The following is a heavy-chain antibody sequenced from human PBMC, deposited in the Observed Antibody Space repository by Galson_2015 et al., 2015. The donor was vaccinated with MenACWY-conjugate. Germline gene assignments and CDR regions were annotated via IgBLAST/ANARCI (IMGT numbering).Heavy chain of an antibody. CDR3: AKDRNMYSSSWRDY. CDR2: IRYDGSNK. V-gene: IGHV3-30*02. D-gene: IGHD6-13*01. J-gene: IGHJ4*02. Sequence: SLRLSCAASGFTFSSYGMHWVRQAPGKGLEWVAFIRYDGSNKYYADSVKGRFTISRDNSKNTLYLQMNSLRAEDTAVYYCAKDRNMYSSSWRDYWGQGTLVTVSS. CDR1: GFTFSSYG.